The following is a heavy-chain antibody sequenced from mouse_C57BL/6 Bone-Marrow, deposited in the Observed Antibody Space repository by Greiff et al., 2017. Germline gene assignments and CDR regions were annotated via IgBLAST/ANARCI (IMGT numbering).Heavy chain of an antibody. V-gene: IGHV1-55*01. CDR2: IYPTSGRT. Sequence: VQLQQPGAELVKPGASVKMSCKASGYTFTSYWITWVKPRPGQGLEWIGDIYPTSGRTNYNEKFKSKAILTVDTSSNTAYMQRSILTSEDSAVFYCARSGPLGRSFDYWGQGTTLTASS. J-gene: IGHJ2*01. D-gene: IGHD4-1*01. CDR3: ARSGPLGRSFDY. CDR1: GYTFTSYW.